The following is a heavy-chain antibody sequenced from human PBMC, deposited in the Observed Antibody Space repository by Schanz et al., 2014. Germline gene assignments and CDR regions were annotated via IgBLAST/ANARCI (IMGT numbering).Heavy chain of an antibody. CDR2: INPSVGNT. J-gene: IGHJ3*01. D-gene: IGHD3-9*01. CDR1: GYTFTSYY. CDR3: ARETTIITGGAFDV. Sequence: QVQLVQSGAEVKKPGASVKVSCKASGYTFTSYYIHWVRQAPGQGLEWMGLINPSVGNTNYAQKFRGRVTMTTDTSTSTAYMELRNVRYDDTAMYYCARETTIITGGAFDVWGQGTMVTVSS. V-gene: IGHV1-46*01.